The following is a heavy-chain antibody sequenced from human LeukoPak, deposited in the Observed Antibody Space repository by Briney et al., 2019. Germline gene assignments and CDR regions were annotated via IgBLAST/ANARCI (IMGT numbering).Heavy chain of an antibody. Sequence: GGSLRLSCAASGFTFSSYWMSWVRQAPGKGLEWVANIKEDGSEKYYVDSVKGRFTISRDNAKNSLYLQMNSLRAEDTAVYYCAKDPSEHGSYSHYYYMDVWGKGTTVTVSS. V-gene: IGHV3-7*01. CDR2: IKEDGSEK. CDR3: AKDPSEHGSYSHYYYMDV. CDR1: GFTFSSYW. D-gene: IGHD1-26*01. J-gene: IGHJ6*03.